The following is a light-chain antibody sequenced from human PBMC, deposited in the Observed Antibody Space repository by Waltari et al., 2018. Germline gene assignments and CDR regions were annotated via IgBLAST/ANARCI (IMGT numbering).Light chain of an antibody. CDR3: ASWDSSLSAAGV. V-gene: IGLV1-51*01. J-gene: IGLJ3*02. CDR2: DDN. Sequence: QSVLPQPPSVSAAPGQKVTIPCSGGHSNIRNHYVSWYQQLPGRAPRVIFFDDNQRPSGIPDRFSGSKSGTSATLAITGLQSGDEADYYCASWDSSLSAAGVFGGGTRLTVL. CDR1: HSNIRNHY.